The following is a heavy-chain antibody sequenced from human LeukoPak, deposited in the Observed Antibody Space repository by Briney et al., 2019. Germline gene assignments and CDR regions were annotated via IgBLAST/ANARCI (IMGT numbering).Heavy chain of an antibody. Sequence: GGSLRLSCAASGFTFDDYAMHWVRQAPGKGLEWVSGISWNSGSIGYADSVKGRFTISRDNAKNSLYLQMNSLRAEDTALYYCAKESSYYYDSSGYTLWGQGTLVTVSS. D-gene: IGHD3-22*01. J-gene: IGHJ4*02. V-gene: IGHV3-9*01. CDR1: GFTFDDYA. CDR3: AKESSYYYDSSGYTL. CDR2: ISWNSGSI.